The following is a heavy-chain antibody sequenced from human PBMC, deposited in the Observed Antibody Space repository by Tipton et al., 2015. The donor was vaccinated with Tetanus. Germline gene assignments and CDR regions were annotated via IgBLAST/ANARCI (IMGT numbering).Heavy chain of an antibody. CDR1: GYTFTNYW. D-gene: IGHD5-12*01. CDR3: ARLEATSPEGSTFDI. V-gene: IGHV5-51*01. J-gene: IGHJ3*02. Sequence: QLVQSGAEAKKPGESLKISCKNSGYTFTNYWIGWVRQMPGKGLEYMGIIYPGDSDTRYSLSFLGQVTISADKSLSTAYLQWTSLKASDPATYYCARLEATSPEGSTFDIWGQGTMVTVSA. CDR2: IYPGDSDT.